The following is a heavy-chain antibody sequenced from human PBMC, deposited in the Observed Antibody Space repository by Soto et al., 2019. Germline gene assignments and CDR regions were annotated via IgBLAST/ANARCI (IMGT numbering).Heavy chain of an antibody. CDR2: IYHSGSI. CDR1: NASISSRKW. J-gene: IGHJ3*02. CDR3: ASKFGELLADAFDI. Sequence: QVQLQESGPGLVKPSGTLSLTCTVSNASISSRKWWTWVRQTPGKGLEWIGEIYHSGSINHNPSLKSRVTMXLXKXXNQSSLKMTSVTAADTAVYYCASKFGELLADAFDIWGQGTVVTVSS. V-gene: IGHV4-4*02. D-gene: IGHD3-10*01.